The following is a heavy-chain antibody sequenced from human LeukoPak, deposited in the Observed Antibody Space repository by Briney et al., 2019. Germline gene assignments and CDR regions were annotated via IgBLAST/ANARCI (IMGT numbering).Heavy chain of an antibody. CDR3: ARTQEDSGSYYFDY. D-gene: IGHD3-10*01. CDR2: IYSTGST. J-gene: IGHJ4*02. CDR1: GGSISSSSYY. V-gene: IGHV4-39*01. Sequence: SETLSLTCSVSGGSISSSSYYWGWIRQPPEKGLEWIGGIYSTGSTYYNQSLKSRVTIFVDTSKNQFSLKLSSVTAADTALYYCARTQEDSGSYYFDYWGQGTLVTVSS.